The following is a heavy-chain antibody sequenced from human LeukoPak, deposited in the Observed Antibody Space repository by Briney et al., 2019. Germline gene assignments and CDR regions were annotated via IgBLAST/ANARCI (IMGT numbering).Heavy chain of an antibody. CDR3: ARASPSIFGVVILFYYYYGMDV. CDR2: ISGSGGST. CDR1: GFTFSSYA. Sequence: GGSLRLSCAASGFTFSSYAMSWVRQAPGKGLEWVSAISGSGGSTYYADSVKGGFTISRDNSKNTLYLQMNSLRAEDTAVYYCARASPSIFGVVILFYYYYGMDVWGQGTTVTVSS. D-gene: IGHD3-3*01. V-gene: IGHV3-23*01. J-gene: IGHJ6*02.